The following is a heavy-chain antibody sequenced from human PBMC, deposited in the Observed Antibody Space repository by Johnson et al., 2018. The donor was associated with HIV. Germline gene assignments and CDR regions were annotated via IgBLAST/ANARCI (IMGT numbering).Heavy chain of an antibody. J-gene: IGHJ3*02. CDR1: GFTFSNTW. CDR3: AKDVSVVTPSGSFDI. CDR2: ITFEGSDK. D-gene: IGHD4-23*01. Sequence: QVQLVESGGGLVQPGGSLRLSCAASGFTFSNTWMSWVRQAPGKGLEWVAVITFEGSDKYYADSVKGRVTISRDDSKNTLYLRLNSLRPEDSAVYYCAKDVSVVTPSGSFDIWGQGTRVTVSS. V-gene: IGHV3-30*18.